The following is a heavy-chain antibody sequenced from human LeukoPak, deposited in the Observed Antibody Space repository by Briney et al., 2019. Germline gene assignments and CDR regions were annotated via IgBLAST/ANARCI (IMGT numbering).Heavy chain of an antibody. CDR1: GFTFSSYS. Sequence: PGGSLRLSCAASGFTFSSYSMNWVRQAPGKGLEWVSSISSSSSYIYYADSVKGRFTISRDNAKNSLYLQMNSLRAEDTAVYYCARDPGGGWEPLDYWGQGTLVTVSS. D-gene: IGHD1-26*01. V-gene: IGHV3-21*01. CDR3: ARDPGGGWEPLDY. J-gene: IGHJ4*02. CDR2: ISSSSSYI.